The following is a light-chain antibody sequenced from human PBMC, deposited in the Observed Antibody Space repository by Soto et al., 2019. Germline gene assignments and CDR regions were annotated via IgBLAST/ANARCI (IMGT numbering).Light chain of an antibody. CDR2: AAS. CDR3: QQSYSTPLT. J-gene: IGKJ4*01. CDR1: QSSSSY. V-gene: IGKV1-39*01. Sequence: DIQMTLSPSSLAASVGDRVTITCRSSQSSSSYLTWYQQKPGKAPNLMIYAASSLQSGFPSRFSGSGSGTDFTLTISSLQPEDFATYYCQQSYSTPLTFGGGTKVAIK.